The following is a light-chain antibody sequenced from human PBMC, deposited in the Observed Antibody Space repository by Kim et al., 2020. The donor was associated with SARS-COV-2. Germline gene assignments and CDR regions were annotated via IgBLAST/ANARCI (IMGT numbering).Light chain of an antibody. CDR2: RSN. V-gene: IGLV10-54*01. J-gene: IGLJ3*02. CDR1: SNNVGYQG. CDR3: SAWDSSLSAWV. Sequence: QAGLTQPPSVSKDLRRTATLTCTGNSNNVGYQGATWLQQHQGHPPKLLFYRSNNRPSGISERLSASRSGNTASLTITGLQPEDDADYYCSAWDSSLSAWVFGGGTQLTVL.